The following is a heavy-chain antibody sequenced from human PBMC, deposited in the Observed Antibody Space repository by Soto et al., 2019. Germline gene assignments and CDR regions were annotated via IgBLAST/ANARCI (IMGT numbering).Heavy chain of an antibody. CDR3: ARDLVPAAASSIDY. J-gene: IGHJ4*02. V-gene: IGHV3-66*01. CDR2: IYSGGTT. Sequence: GGSLRLSCAASGFTVSQNYMSWVRQAPGKGLECVSVIYSGGTTYYADSVKGRFTISRDNSKNTLYLQMNSLRAEDTAVYYCARDLVPAAASSIDYWGQGTLVTVSS. CDR1: GFTVSQNY. D-gene: IGHD6-13*01.